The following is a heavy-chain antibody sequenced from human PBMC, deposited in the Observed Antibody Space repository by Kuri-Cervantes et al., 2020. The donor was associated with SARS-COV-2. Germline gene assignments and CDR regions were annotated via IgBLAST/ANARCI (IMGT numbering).Heavy chain of an antibody. D-gene: IGHD3-10*01. CDR2: MNPNSGNT. J-gene: IGHJ6*02. V-gene: IGHV1-8*01. Sequence: ASVKFSCNASAYTLTSYDINWVRQATGQGLEWMGWMNPNSGNTIYAQKFQGRVTMTEDTSTDTAYMELNSLRSEDTAVYYCATVGPRGVPYYYYYGMDVWGQGTTVTVSS. CDR1: AYTLTSYD. CDR3: ATVGPRGVPYYYYYGMDV.